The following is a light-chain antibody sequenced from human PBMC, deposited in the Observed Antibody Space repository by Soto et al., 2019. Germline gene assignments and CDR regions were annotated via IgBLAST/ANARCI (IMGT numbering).Light chain of an antibody. V-gene: IGKV1-33*01. CDR1: QDIRKY. CDR2: DAS. CDR3: QQYDNLPLI. J-gene: IGKJ5*01. Sequence: IKMTESPSSLSAPVGDRVSITCQATQDIRKYLNWYQQKPGKAPKLLIYDASSLETGVPSRFSGSGSGTDFTLTISSLQPEDFATYYCQQYDNLPLIFGQGTRLETK.